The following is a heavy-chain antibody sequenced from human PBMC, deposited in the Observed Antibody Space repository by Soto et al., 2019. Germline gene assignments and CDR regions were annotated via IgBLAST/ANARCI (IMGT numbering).Heavy chain of an antibody. CDR2: IYSGGSS. J-gene: IGHJ4*02. Sequence: EVQLVESGGGLVQSGGSLTLSCAASGFTVSNSYMSWVRQAPGKGLEWVSAIYSGGSSYYAHSVKGRFTISRDNSRNTLSRQMNSLGAEDTAVYFCARCDGSATYCFFFAYWGQGTPVTVSS. V-gene: IGHV3-66*01. D-gene: IGHD3-10*01. CDR1: GFTVSNSY. CDR3: ARCDGSATYCFFFAY.